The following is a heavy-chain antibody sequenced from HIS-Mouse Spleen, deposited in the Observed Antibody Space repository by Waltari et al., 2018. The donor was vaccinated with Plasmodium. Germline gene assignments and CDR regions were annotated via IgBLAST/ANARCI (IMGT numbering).Heavy chain of an antibody. CDR3: AKDRRSSSWYVDY. D-gene: IGHD6-13*01. Sequence: QVQLVESGGGVVQPGRSLRLSCAASGFPFSSSGLHWVRPAPGKGLEWVAVISYDGSNKYYADSVKGRFTISRDNSKNTLYLQMNSLRAGDTAVYYCAKDRRSSSWYVDYWGQGTLVTVSS. J-gene: IGHJ4*02. CDR1: GFPFSSSG. CDR2: ISYDGSNK. V-gene: IGHV3-30*18.